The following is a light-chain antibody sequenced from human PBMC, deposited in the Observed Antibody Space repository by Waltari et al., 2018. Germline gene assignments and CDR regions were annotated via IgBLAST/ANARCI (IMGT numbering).Light chain of an antibody. CDR1: QTINMF. CDR3: QQSYNTPWT. V-gene: IGKV1-39*01. J-gene: IGKJ1*01. Sequence: DIQLTQSPSSLSASVGDRVTITCRASQTINMFLNCYQQHPGKAPKLLIFAASNLQTGVPSRFSGSGSATHFTLTISSLQPEDFATYHCQQSYNTPWTFGQGTKVEIK. CDR2: AAS.